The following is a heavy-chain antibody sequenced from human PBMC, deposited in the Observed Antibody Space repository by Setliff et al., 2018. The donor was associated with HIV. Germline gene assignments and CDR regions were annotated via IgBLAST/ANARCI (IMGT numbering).Heavy chain of an antibody. Sequence: ASVKVSCKASGYTFTSYSLHWVRQAPGQGLEWMGVINPSGGSTAYAENFQGRVTMTRDTSTSTVYMGMRGLRSDDTAVYYCGRNRGNGWYYYDSWGQGTLVTVS. J-gene: IGHJ4*02. V-gene: IGHV1-46*01. CDR3: GRNRGNGWYYYDS. CDR2: INPSGGST. CDR1: GYTFTSYS. D-gene: IGHD3-22*01.